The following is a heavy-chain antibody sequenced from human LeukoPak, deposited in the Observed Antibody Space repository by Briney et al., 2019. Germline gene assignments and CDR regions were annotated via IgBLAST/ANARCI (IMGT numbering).Heavy chain of an antibody. CDR2: ISSDGSNK. J-gene: IGHJ4*02. Sequence: GRSLRLSCAASGFTFTRYAMHWVRQAPAEALEWVGVISSDGSNKYQADSVKGRFTISRDNSKSTLYLQMNSLRAEDTAVYFCARDYATDTDMVWGQGPLVTVSS. CDR1: GFTFTRYA. V-gene: IGHV3-30-3*01. D-gene: IGHD5-18*01. CDR3: ARDYATDTDMV.